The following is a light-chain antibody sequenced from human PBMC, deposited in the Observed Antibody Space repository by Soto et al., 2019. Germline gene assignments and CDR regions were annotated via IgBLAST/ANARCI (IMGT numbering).Light chain of an antibody. CDR3: TSWTTSTTMI. V-gene: IGLV2-14*03. J-gene: IGLJ2*01. Sequence: QSVLTQPASVSGSPGQSITVSCTGTSSDIGAYNFVSWYQQHPGKATKLMLYDVNIRPSGVSNRFSGSESGNTASLTISGLQAEDEADYYRTSWTTSTTMIFGGGTKVTVL. CDR2: DVN. CDR1: SSDIGAYNF.